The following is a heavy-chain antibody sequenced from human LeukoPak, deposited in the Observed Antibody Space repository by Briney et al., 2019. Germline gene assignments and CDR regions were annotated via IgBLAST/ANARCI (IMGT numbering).Heavy chain of an antibody. J-gene: IGHJ4*02. CDR1: GFTFSSYW. Sequence: GGSLRLSCVASGFTFSSYWVHWVRQVPGKGLVWVSGINLGGSGTWYADSVKGRFTISRDNAKNTLYLQMNSLTAEDAAVYFCARGLSVGVAFGDFWGQGTLVTVSS. CDR3: ARGLSVGVAFGDF. V-gene: IGHV3-74*01. CDR2: INLGGSGT. D-gene: IGHD3-3*01.